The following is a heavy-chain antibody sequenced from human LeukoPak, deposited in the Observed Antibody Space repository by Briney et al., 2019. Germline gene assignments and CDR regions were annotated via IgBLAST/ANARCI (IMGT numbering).Heavy chain of an antibody. J-gene: IGHJ1*01. CDR1: GFTFSSYG. CDR3: ARDRATTGPPDYFQH. Sequence: GGSLRLSCAASGFTFSSYGMHWVRQAPGKGLEWVAVIWYDGSNKYYADSVKGRFTISRDNSKNTLYLQMNGLRAEDTAVYYCARDRATTGPPDYFQHWGQGTLVTVSS. V-gene: IGHV3-33*01. CDR2: IWYDGSNK. D-gene: IGHD1-26*01.